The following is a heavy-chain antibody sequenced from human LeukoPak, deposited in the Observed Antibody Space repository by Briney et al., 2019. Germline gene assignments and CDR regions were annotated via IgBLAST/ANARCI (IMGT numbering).Heavy chain of an antibody. Sequence: GGSLRLSCAASGFTLNIYWMSWVRQAPGKGLEWVANINQDGTEKYYVDSVKGRFTISRDNAKNSVYLQMNSLRAADTAVYYCARVLPDVWSRVPWGQGTLVTVSS. J-gene: IGHJ5*02. CDR1: GFTLNIYW. V-gene: IGHV3-7*03. CDR3: ARVLPDVWSRVP. CDR2: INQDGTEK. D-gene: IGHD3-3*01.